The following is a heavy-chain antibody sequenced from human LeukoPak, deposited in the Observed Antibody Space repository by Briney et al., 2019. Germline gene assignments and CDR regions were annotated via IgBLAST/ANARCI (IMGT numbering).Heavy chain of an antibody. Sequence: PGGSLRLSCAASGFTFSTYAMSWVRQAPGTGLEWVSAIAGSGDSTYYADSVKGRFTISRDNSKNTLYLQMNSLRAEDTAVYYCAKVEGRPRPYFDYWGQGTLVTVSS. D-gene: IGHD1-1*01. CDR1: GFTFSTYA. J-gene: IGHJ4*02. CDR2: IAGSGDST. CDR3: AKVEGRPRPYFDY. V-gene: IGHV3-23*01.